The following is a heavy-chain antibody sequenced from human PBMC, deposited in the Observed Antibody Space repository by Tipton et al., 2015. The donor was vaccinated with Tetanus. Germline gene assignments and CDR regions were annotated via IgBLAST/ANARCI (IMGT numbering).Heavy chain of an antibody. V-gene: IGHV3-30*03. CDR1: GFTFSNSG. CDR3: IYTSSWSAVDY. CDR2: ISYDGNYQ. Sequence: RSLRLSCAASGFTFSNSGMHWVRQAPGKGLEWVAIISYDGNYQSYAESVKGRFTISRDNSKSTLFLQMNGLRAEDTAVYYCIYTSSWSAVDYWGQGSLVTVSS. J-gene: IGHJ4*02. D-gene: IGHD6-13*01.